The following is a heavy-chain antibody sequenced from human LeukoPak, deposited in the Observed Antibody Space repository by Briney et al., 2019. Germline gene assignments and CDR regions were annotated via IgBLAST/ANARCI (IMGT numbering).Heavy chain of an antibody. CDR3: ARSAPPLFAWTNTFDY. J-gene: IGHJ4*02. V-gene: IGHV4-59*08. CDR2: IYYSGST. CDR1: GGSISSYY. D-gene: IGHD2-8*01. Sequence: SSETLSLTCTVSGGSISSYYWSWIRQPPGKGLEWIGYIYYSGSTNYNPSLKSRVTISVDTSKNQFSLKLSSVTAADTAVYYCARSAPPLFAWTNTFDYWGQGTLVTVSS.